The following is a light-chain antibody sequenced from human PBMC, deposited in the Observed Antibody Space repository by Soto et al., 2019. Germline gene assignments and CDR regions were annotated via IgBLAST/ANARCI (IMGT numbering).Light chain of an antibody. CDR3: AAWDDSLNGVV. CDR2: SNN. CDR1: SSNIGRNT. J-gene: IGLJ3*02. V-gene: IGLV1-44*01. Sequence: QSVLAQPPSASGTPGQRVTISCSGSSSNIGRNTVNWYQQLPGTAPKLLIYSNNHRPSGVPDRFSGSKSGTSASLAISGLQSEDEADYYCAAWDDSLNGVVFGGGTKVTVI.